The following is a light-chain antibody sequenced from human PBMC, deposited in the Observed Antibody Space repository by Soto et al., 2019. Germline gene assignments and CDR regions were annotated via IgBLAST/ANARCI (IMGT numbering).Light chain of an antibody. CDR2: STS. V-gene: IGKV1-9*01. J-gene: IGKJ5*01. CDR3: QQLNTYLIT. CDR1: QGISGY. Sequence: DIQITQSPSPLSASVGDRVTITCRASQGISGYLAWYQQKPGKVPKLLIYSTSTLQSRVPSRFSGSASGTEFTLSISGLQPEDFATYYCQQLNTYLITLGQGTRLEIK.